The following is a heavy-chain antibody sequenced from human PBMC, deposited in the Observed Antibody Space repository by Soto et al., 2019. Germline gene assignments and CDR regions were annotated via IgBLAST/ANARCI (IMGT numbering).Heavy chain of an antibody. CDR3: AADPYGDYYFDY. J-gene: IGHJ4*02. D-gene: IGHD4-17*01. V-gene: IGHV1-58*02. CDR1: GFTFTSSA. Sequence: RASVKVSCKASGFTFTSSAMQWVRQARGQRLEWIGWIVVGSGNTNYAQKFQERVTITRDMSTSTAYMELSSLRSEDTAVYYCAADPYGDYYFDYWGQGTLVTVSS. CDR2: IVVGSGNT.